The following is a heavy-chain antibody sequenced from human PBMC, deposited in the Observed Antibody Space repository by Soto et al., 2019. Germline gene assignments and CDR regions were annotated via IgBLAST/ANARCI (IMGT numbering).Heavy chain of an antibody. CDR2: ISSGSSYI. D-gene: IGHD3-22*01. CDR3: ARVPMDYYDSSGYLDY. CDR1: GFTCSRYS. J-gene: IGHJ4*02. Sequence: PGGSLRLSCAASGFTCSRYSVIWVRQAPGKGLEWVSSISSGSSYIYYADSVKGRFTISRDNAKSSLFLQMNSLRADDTAVYYCARVPMDYYDSSGYLDYWGQGTLVTVSS. V-gene: IGHV3-21*01.